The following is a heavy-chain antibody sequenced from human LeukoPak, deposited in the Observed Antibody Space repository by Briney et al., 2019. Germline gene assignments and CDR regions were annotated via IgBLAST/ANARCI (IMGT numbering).Heavy chain of an antibody. CDR1: GFTVSSNY. CDR2: IYSGGST. CDR3: ARGYYYDSSAYYSDAFDI. V-gene: IGHV3-53*01. Sequence: GGSLRLSCAASGFTVSSNYMSWVSQAPGKGLEWVSIIYSGGSTYYADSVKGRFTISRDNSKNTLYLHMNSLRAEDTAVYYCARGYYYDSSAYYSDAFDIWGQGTMVTVSS. D-gene: IGHD3-22*01. J-gene: IGHJ3*02.